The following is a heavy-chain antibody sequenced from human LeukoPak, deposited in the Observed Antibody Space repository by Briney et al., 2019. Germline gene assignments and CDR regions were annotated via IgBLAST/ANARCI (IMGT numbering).Heavy chain of an antibody. D-gene: IGHD3-10*01. Sequence: SETLSLTCTVSGGSFSSTTYYWGWIRQPRGKGLEWIGSLYYSGRTHYNPSLESRVTISADTSKRQFSLKLTSVTAADTAVYYCARHTLDFGIDYWGQGTLVTVSS. CDR1: GGSFSSTTYY. J-gene: IGHJ4*02. CDR2: LYYSGRT. CDR3: ARHTLDFGIDY. V-gene: IGHV4-39*01.